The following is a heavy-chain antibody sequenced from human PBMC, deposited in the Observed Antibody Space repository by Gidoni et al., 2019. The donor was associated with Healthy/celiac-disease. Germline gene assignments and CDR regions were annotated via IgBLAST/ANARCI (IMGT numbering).Heavy chain of an antibody. CDR3: ARDFATGSVQLYYFDY. V-gene: IGHV3-33*01. J-gene: IGHJ4*02. D-gene: IGHD3-10*01. Sequence: GFTFSSYGMHWVRQAPGKGLEWVAVIWYDGSNKYYADSVKGRFTISRDNSKNTLYLQMNSLRAEDTAVYYCARDFATGSVQLYYFDYWGQGTLVTVSP. CDR1: GFTFSSYG. CDR2: IWYDGSNK.